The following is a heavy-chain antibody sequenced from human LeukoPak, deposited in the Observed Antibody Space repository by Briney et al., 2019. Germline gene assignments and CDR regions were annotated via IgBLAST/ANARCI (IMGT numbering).Heavy chain of an antibody. CDR2: IWYDGSNR. CDR1: GFTFSSYG. V-gene: IGHV3-33*01. CDR3: ARDPIWFDP. J-gene: IGHJ5*02. Sequence: PGGSLRLSCAASGFTFSSYGMHWVRQAPGKGLEWVAVIWYDGSNRYYADSVKGRFTISRDNSKNTLYLQMNSLRAEDTAVYYCARDPIWFDPWGQGTLVTVSS.